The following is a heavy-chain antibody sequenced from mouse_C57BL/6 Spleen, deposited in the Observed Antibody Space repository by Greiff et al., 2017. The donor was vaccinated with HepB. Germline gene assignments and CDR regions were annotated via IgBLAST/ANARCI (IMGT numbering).Heavy chain of an antibody. J-gene: IGHJ1*03. CDR1: GFTFSDYG. CDR2: ISSGSSTI. V-gene: IGHV5-17*01. D-gene: IGHD1-1*01. CDR3: ARRGYGSSHGYFDV. Sequence: EVQLQESGGGLVKPGGSLKLSCAASGFTFSDYGMHWVRQAPEKGLEWVAYISSGSSTIYYADTVKGRFTISSDNAKNTLFLQMTSLRSEDTAMYYCARRGYGSSHGYFDVWGTGTTVTVSS.